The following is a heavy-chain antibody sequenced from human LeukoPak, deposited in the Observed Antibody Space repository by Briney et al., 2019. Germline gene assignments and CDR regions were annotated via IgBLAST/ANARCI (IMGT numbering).Heavy chain of an antibody. Sequence: SETLSLTCTVSGGSISSYYWSWIRQPPGKGQEWIGYIYYSGSTNYNPSLKSRVTISVDTSKNQFSLKLSSVTAADTAAYYCARDVNYYYYMDVWGKGTTVTVSS. CDR1: GGSISSYY. CDR3: ARDVNYYYYMDV. CDR2: IYYSGST. V-gene: IGHV4-59*01. J-gene: IGHJ6*03.